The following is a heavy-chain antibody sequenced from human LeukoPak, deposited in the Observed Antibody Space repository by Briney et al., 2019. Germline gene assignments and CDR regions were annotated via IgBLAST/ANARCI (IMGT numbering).Heavy chain of an antibody. Sequence: GESLKISCKGSGYSFTSYWIGWVRQMPGKGLEWMGIIYPGDSDTRYSPSFQGQVTISADKSISTAYLQWSSLKASDTAMYYCARPGYCSGGSCYGFDYWGQGTLVTVSS. CDR1: GYSFTSYW. D-gene: IGHD2-15*01. V-gene: IGHV5-51*01. J-gene: IGHJ4*02. CDR3: ARPGYCSGGSCYGFDY. CDR2: IYPGDSDT.